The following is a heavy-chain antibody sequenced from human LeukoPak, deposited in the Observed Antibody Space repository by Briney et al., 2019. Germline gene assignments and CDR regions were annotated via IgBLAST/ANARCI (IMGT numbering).Heavy chain of an antibody. Sequence: GESLKISCKGSGYSFTSYWISWVRQMPGKGLEWMGRIDPSGSYTNYSPSFQGHVTISADKSISTAYLQWSSLKASDTAMYYCATTDPPTFNVDTAMVPPPFDYWGQGTLVTVSS. CDR3: ATTDPPTFNVDTAMVPPPFDY. J-gene: IGHJ4*02. CDR2: IDPSGSYT. CDR1: GYSFTSYW. V-gene: IGHV5-10-1*01. D-gene: IGHD5-18*01.